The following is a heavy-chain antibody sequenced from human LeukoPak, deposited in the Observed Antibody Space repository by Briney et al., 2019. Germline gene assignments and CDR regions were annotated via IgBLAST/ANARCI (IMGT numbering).Heavy chain of an antibody. CDR2: IYNSGST. V-gene: IGHV4-39*07. CDR3: ARETSQKGAHYMDV. J-gene: IGHJ6*03. D-gene: IGHD3-16*01. CDR1: GGSISSSSYY. Sequence: SETLSLTCTVSGGSISSSSYYWGWIRQPPGKGLEWIGNIYNSGSTYYNPSLKSRVTISVDTSKNQFSLKLTSVTAADTAVYFCARETSQKGAHYMDVWGKGTTVTISS.